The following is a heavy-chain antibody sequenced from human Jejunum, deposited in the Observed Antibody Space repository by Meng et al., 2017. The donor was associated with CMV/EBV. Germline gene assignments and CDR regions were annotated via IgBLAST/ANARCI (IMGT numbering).Heavy chain of an antibody. D-gene: IGHD3-10*01. CDR1: RYPFTSYY. V-gene: IGHV1-46*01. J-gene: IGHJ5*01. CDR3: ARDLIVVTGTGIDS. CDR2: INPSGGTT. Sequence: RYPFTSYYIHWVRQAPGQGLEWMGLINPSGGTTNLAQKFQDRVTMTRDTSTNTVYMELKSLKSEDTAVYYCARDLIVVTGTGIDSWGQGTPVTVSS.